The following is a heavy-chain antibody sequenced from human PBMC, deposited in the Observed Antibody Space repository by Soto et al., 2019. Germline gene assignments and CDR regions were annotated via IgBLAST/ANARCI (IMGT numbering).Heavy chain of an antibody. CDR1: GGTFSSYA. CDR2: IIPIFGTA. J-gene: IGHJ4*02. V-gene: IGHV1-69*13. CDR3: AREYVNDGNSGANYFDY. D-gene: IGHD1-1*01. Sequence: EASVKVSCKASGGTFSSYAISWVRQAPGQGLEWMGGIIPIFGTANYAQKFQGRVTITADESTSTAYMELSSLRSEDTAVYYCAREYVNDGNSGANYFDYWGQGTLVTVSS.